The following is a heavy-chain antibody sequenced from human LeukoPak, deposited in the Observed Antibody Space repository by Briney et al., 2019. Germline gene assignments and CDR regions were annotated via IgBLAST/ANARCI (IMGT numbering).Heavy chain of an antibody. CDR1: GASIRNYY. V-gene: IGHV4-59*08. CDR2: IYYSWST. Sequence: SETLSLTCTVSGASIRNYYWSWIRQSPGKGLEWIGYIYYSWSTNYNPSLESRVAMSVDTSKNQFSLRLSSVTAADTAIYYCARRYSSSWYVGFFDPWGQGTLVTVSS. CDR3: ARRYSSSWYVGFFDP. J-gene: IGHJ5*02. D-gene: IGHD6-13*01.